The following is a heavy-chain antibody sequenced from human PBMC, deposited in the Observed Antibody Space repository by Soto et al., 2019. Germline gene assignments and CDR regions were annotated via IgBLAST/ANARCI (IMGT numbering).Heavy chain of an antibody. D-gene: IGHD1-1*01. CDR2: ISGSGGST. CDR1: GFTFSSYA. V-gene: IGHV3-23*01. Sequence: EVQLLESGGGLVQPGGSLRLSCAASGFTFSSYAMSWVRQAPGKGLEWVSAISGSGGSTYYADSVKGRFTISRDNSKNTLYRQMNSLRAEDTAVYYCAKDTSRRPLNFDYWGQGTLVTVSS. CDR3: AKDTSRRPLNFDY. J-gene: IGHJ4*02.